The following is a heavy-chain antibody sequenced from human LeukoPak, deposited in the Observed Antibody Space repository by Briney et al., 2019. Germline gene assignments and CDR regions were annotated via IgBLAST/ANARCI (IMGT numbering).Heavy chain of an antibody. CDR2: ISSDGSNK. Sequence: GGSLRLSCAASGLTFSSYGMHWVRQAPGKGLEWVAVISSDGSNKYYADSVKGRFTISRDNSKNTLYLQMNSLRAEDTAVYYCAKGVDDYGDYMDYWGQGTLVTVSS. D-gene: IGHD4-17*01. V-gene: IGHV3-30*18. J-gene: IGHJ4*02. CDR1: GLTFSSYG. CDR3: AKGVDDYGDYMDY.